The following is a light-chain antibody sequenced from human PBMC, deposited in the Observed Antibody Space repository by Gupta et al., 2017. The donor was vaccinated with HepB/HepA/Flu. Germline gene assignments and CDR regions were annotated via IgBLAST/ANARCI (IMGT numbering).Light chain of an antibody. CDR2: WAS. CDR1: QSCFYSSNKKNN. CDR3: QKDDSSLWT. V-gene: IGKV4-1*01. Sequence: DIVMPPSPDSLPVSLGERATIHCKSSQSCFYSSNKKNNLAWYQQKPGHHPRLLIYWASTRESGVPDRFSGSGSGTDFTLTISSLQAEDVAVDYCQKDDSSLWTFGRGTKVEIK. J-gene: IGKJ1*01.